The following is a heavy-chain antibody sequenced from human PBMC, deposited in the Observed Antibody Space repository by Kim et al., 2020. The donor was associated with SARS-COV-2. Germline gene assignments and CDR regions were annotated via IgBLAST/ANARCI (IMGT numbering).Heavy chain of an antibody. D-gene: IGHD3-10*01. CDR3: ARGGVVWSFDY. Sequence: SETLSLTCTVSGGSISTYYWSWIRQPPGKGLEWIGYIYYSGTTNYNPSLKSRVTISVDTSKNQFSLKLSSVTAADTAVYYCARGGVVWSFDYWGQGTLVTVSS. J-gene: IGHJ4*02. CDR1: GGSISTYY. V-gene: IGHV4-59*01. CDR2: IYYSGTT.